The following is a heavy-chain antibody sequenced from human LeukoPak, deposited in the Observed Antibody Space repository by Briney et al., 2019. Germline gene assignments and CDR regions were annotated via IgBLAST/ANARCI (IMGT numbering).Heavy chain of an antibody. D-gene: IGHD2-15*01. V-gene: IGHV4-61*02. Sequence: SQTLSLTCTVSGGSISSGPYYWSWIRQPAGKGLEWIGRIYSSGSTDYNPSLKSRVTISVDTSKNQFSLKLSSVTAADTAVYYCARDGPYCSGGSCYYNWFDPWGQGTLVTVSS. J-gene: IGHJ5*02. CDR1: GGSISSGPYY. CDR2: IYSSGST. CDR3: ARDGPYCSGGSCYYNWFDP.